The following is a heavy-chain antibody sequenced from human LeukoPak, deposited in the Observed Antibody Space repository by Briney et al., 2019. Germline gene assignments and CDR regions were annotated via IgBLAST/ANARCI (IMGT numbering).Heavy chain of an antibody. J-gene: IGHJ4*02. CDR3: ARDTDIVVVPAAPGY. Sequence: ASVKVSCKASGYTFTSYGISWVRQAPGQGLEWMGWISAYNGNTNYAQKLQGRVTMTTDTSTSTAYMELRSLRSDDTAVYYCARDTDIVVVPAAPGYWGQGTLVTASS. D-gene: IGHD2-2*01. V-gene: IGHV1-18*01. CDR2: ISAYNGNT. CDR1: GYTFTSYG.